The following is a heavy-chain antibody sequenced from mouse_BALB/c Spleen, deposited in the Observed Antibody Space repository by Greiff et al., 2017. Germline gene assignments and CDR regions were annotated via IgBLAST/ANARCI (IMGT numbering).Heavy chain of an antibody. CDR3: ARDMTGGFAY. V-gene: IGHV7-3*02. CDR1: GFTFTDYY. CDR2: IRNKANGYTT. J-gene: IGHJ3*01. D-gene: IGHD4-1*01. Sequence: DVKLVESGGGLVQPGGSLRLSCATSGFTFTDYYMSWVRQPPGKALEWLGFIRNKANGYTTEYSASVKGRFTISRDNSQSILYLQMNTLRAEDSATYYCARDMTGGFAYWGQGTLVTVSA.